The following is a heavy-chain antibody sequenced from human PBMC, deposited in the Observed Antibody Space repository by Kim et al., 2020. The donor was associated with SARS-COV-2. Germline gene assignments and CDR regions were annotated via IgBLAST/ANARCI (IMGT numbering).Heavy chain of an antibody. CDR1: GFTFSSYS. V-gene: IGHV3-48*04. CDR3: VRDKEGGSYYYWYFDL. Sequence: GGSLRLSCAASGFTFSSYSMNWVRQAPGKGLEWVSYISSSSSTIYYADSVKGRFTISRDNAKNSLYLQMNSLRAEDTAVYYCVRDKEGGSYYYWYFDLWGRGTLVTVSS. D-gene: IGHD1-26*01. J-gene: IGHJ2*01. CDR2: ISSSSSTI.